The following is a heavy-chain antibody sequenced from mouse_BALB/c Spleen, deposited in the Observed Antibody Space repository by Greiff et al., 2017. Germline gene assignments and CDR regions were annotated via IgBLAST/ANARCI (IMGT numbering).Heavy chain of an antibody. J-gene: IGHJ2*01. CDR3: ARANWDYFDY. V-gene: IGHV3-6*02. D-gene: IGHD4-1*01. CDR2: ISYDGSN. Sequence: EVQLQQSGPGLVKPSQSLSLTCSVTGYSITSGYYWNWIRQFPGNKLEWMGYISYDGSNNYNPSLKNRISITRDTSKNQFFLKLNSVTTEDTATYYCARANWDYFDYWGQGTTLTVSS. CDR1: GYSITSGYY.